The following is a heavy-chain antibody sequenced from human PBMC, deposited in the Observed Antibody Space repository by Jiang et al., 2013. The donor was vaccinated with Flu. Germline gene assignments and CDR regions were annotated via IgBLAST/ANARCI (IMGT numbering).Heavy chain of an antibody. V-gene: IGHV1-2*02. D-gene: IGHD3-22*01. Sequence: GAEVKKPGASVRVSCKASGYSFINFYIHWVRQAPGQGLECMGWINPKNGDTKYAQKFQGRVTMTRDTSINTAYMEMSSLIFDDTAMYYCTRDPDRAKDFFDYWGQGTLVTVSS. J-gene: IGHJ4*02. CDR2: INPKNGDT. CDR1: GYSFINFY. CDR3: TRDPDRAKDFFDY.